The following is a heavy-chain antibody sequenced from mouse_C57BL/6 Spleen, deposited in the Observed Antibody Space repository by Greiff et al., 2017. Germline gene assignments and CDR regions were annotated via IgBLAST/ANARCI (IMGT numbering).Heavy chain of an antibody. Sequence: VQLQQSGAELVKPGASVKISCKASGYAFSSYWMNWVKQRPGKGLEWIGQIYPGDGDTNYNGKFKGKATLTADKSSSTAYMQLSSLTSEDSAVYFCARGRGLDWYFDVWGTGTTVTVSS. D-gene: IGHD3-1*01. CDR1: GYAFSSYW. J-gene: IGHJ1*03. V-gene: IGHV1-80*01. CDR3: ARGRGLDWYFDV. CDR2: IYPGDGDT.